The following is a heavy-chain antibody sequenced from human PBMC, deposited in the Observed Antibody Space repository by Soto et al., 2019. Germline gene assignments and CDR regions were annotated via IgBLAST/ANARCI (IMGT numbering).Heavy chain of an antibody. CDR3: ARQNGGLRPNFDY. Sequence: QLQLQESGPGLVKPSETLSLTCTVSGDSISSGSYYWGWIRQPPGKGLEWIGTIHYSGRTDYDASHKSRITISVDTSKNQFSLQLSSVTAADTAVYYCARQNGGLRPNFDYWGQGSLVTVSS. CDR1: GDSISSGSYY. V-gene: IGHV4-39*01. J-gene: IGHJ4*02. CDR2: IHYSGRT. D-gene: IGHD3-3*01.